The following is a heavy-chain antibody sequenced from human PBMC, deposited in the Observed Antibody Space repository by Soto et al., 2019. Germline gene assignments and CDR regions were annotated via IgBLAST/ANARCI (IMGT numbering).Heavy chain of an antibody. CDR2: INHSGST. J-gene: IGHJ4*02. CDR1: GGSFSGYY. Sequence: QVQLQQWGAGLLKPSETLSLTCAVYGGSFSGYYWSWIRQPPGKGLEWIGEINHSGSTNYNPSLKNRVTISVDTSKNQFSLKLSSVTAADTAVYYCAREGYCSGGSCYSRTLDYWGQGTLVTVSS. CDR3: AREGYCSGGSCYSRTLDY. D-gene: IGHD2-15*01. V-gene: IGHV4-34*01.